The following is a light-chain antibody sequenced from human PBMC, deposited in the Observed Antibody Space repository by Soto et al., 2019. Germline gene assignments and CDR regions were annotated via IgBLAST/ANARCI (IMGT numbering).Light chain of an antibody. V-gene: IGKV1-5*01. CDR3: QHYNSYSEA. CDR1: QSITNR. CDR2: DAS. Sequence: DIKMIQSPSTVSASVGDRVTITCRASQSITNRLAWYQQKPGKAPKVVIYDASSLESGVPSRFSGSGSGTEFTLTISSLQPDDFATYYCQHYNSYSEAFGQGTKVDIK. J-gene: IGKJ1*01.